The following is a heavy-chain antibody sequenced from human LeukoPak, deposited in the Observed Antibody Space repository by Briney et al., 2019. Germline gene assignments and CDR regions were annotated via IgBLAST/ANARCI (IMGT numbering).Heavy chain of an antibody. CDR1: GGSISSYY. D-gene: IGHD3-10*01. J-gene: IGHJ6*03. CDR3: ARTTNLVRGYYYYYMDV. CDR2: IYYSGST. Sequence: SETLSLTCTVSGGSISSYYRSWIRQPPGKGLEWIGYIYYSGSTNYKSSLKRRVTISVDTSKNQFSLKLSSVTAADTAVYYCARTTNLVRGYYYYYMDVWGKGTTVTVSS. V-gene: IGHV4-59*01.